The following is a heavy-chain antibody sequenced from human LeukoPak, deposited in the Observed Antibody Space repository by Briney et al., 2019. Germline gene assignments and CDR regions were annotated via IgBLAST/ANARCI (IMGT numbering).Heavy chain of an antibody. J-gene: IGHJ4*02. V-gene: IGHV3-23*01. CDR3: ARHDSFIPY. CDR1: GFTFSDYA. Sequence: GGSLRLSCVASGFTFSDYAMSWVRQAPGKGLEWVSGISDSGGSTYYADSVKGRCTIFRDTSKNTVSLQMNNLGAEDTAVYFCARHDSFIPYWGQGTLVTVTS. CDR2: ISDSGGST. D-gene: IGHD3-16*02.